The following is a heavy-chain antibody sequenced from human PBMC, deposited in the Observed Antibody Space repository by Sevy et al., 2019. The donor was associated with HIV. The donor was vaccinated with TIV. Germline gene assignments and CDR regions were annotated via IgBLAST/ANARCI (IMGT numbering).Heavy chain of an antibody. CDR1: GYTFTSYG. D-gene: IGHD6-13*01. V-gene: IGHV1-18*04. J-gene: IGHJ4*02. Sequence: ASVKFSCKASGYTFTSYGISWVRQAPGQGLEWMGWINGYNGNTNYGQKLQGRVTMTTDTSTNTAYMELRSLRSDDTAVYYCARGDAAGGTPIDYWGQGTLVTVSS. CDR2: INGYNGNT. CDR3: ARGDAAGGTPIDY.